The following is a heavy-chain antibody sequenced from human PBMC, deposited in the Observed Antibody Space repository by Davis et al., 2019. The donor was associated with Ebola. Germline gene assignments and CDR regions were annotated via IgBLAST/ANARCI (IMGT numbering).Heavy chain of an antibody. CDR3: TNAVTTTDY. J-gene: IGHJ4*02. D-gene: IGHD4-17*01. CDR1: GFTFSSYW. Sequence: GESLKISCAASGFTFSSYWMHWVRQAPGQGLEWVSAIRGSGSTTYYADSVKGRHTISRDDSKNTAYLQMNSLKTEDTAVYYCTNAVTTTDYWGQGTLVTVSS. CDR2: IRGSGSTT. V-gene: IGHV3-23*01.